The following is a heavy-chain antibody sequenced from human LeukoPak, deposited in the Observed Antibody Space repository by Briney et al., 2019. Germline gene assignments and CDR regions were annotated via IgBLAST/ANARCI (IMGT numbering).Heavy chain of an antibody. V-gene: IGHV3-53*01. CDR3: ARRGVQGYMDV. D-gene: IGHD1-26*01. CDR2: INGAGVT. J-gene: IGHJ6*03. CDR1: GFSVINHF. Sequence: QPGGSLILSCAASGFSVINHFMHWVRQAPGEGPQWVSTINGAGVTYYAASVKGRFTISRDTVKNTFSLQMNNLRADDTAVYFCARRGVQGYMDVWGKGTTVTVSS.